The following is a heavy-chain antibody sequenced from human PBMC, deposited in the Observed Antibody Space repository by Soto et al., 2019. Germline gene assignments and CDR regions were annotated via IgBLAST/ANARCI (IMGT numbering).Heavy chain of an antibody. CDR3: ARERIYYDSSAYPDY. CDR1: GGSISSSTYY. Sequence: SETLSLTCTVSGGSISSSTYYWAWIRQPPGKRLEWIGSIHYSGYTYYNPSLKGRVTVSVDTSKNEFSLKLTSVTAADTAVYYCARERIYYDSSAYPDYWGQATLVTVS. CDR2: IHYSGYT. V-gene: IGHV4-39*02. J-gene: IGHJ4*02. D-gene: IGHD3-22*01.